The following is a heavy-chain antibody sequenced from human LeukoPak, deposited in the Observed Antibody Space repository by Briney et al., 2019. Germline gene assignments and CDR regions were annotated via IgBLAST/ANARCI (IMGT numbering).Heavy chain of an antibody. Sequence: GGPLRLSCAASGFTFSSYAMPWVRQAPGKGLEWVAVISYDGSNKYYADSVKGRFTISRDNSKNTLYLQMNSLRAEDTAVYYCARGGYCSGGSCAEAYYYYYGMDVWGQGTTVTVSS. CDR3: ARGGYCSGGSCAEAYYYYYGMDV. J-gene: IGHJ6*02. D-gene: IGHD2-15*01. CDR2: ISYDGSNK. V-gene: IGHV3-30-3*01. CDR1: GFTFSSYA.